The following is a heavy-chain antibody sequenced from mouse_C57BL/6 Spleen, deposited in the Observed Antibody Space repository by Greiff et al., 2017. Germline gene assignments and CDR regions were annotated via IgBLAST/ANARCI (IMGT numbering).Heavy chain of an antibody. Sequence: EVKVVESGGGLVKPGGSLTLSCAASGFTFSSYAMSWVRQTPEKRLEWVATISDGGSYTYYPDNVKGRFTISRDNAKNNLYLQMSHLKSEDTARYYCARDRDDDVYFDYWGQGTTLTVSS. CDR2: ISDGGSYT. CDR3: ARDRDDDVYFDY. CDR1: GFTFSSYA. D-gene: IGHD2-3*01. V-gene: IGHV5-4*01. J-gene: IGHJ2*01.